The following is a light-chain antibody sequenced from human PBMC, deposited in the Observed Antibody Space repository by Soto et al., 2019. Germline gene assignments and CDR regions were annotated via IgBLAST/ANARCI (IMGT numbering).Light chain of an antibody. CDR2: HAS. Sequence: DIQMTQSPSSLSASIGDRVTITWQASQNITNNLSWYQQKPGKAPNLLIYHASKLAKGVTSRFSGSGSGTDFSFIITSLQREDLATYYCQQYYGLPPLTFGQGTRLEIK. CDR3: QQYYGLPPLT. CDR1: QNITNN. V-gene: IGKV1-33*01. J-gene: IGKJ5*01.